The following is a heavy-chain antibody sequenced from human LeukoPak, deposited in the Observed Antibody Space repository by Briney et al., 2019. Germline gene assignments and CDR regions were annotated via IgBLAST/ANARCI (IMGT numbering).Heavy chain of an antibody. Sequence: ASVKVSCKASGYTFSTHAMHWVRQAPGQRLEWRGWINAANGNTKYSQKFQGRVTISRDSSASTASMDLSSLRSEDTAVYYCARESFASRDYSLGYFASWGQGTLVTVSS. CDR2: INAANGNT. D-gene: IGHD3-22*01. CDR3: ARESFASRDYSLGYFAS. CDR1: GYTFSTHA. J-gene: IGHJ4*02. V-gene: IGHV1-3*01.